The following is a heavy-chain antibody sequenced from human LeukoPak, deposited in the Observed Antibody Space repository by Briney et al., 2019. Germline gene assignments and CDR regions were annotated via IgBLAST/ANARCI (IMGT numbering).Heavy chain of an antibody. D-gene: IGHD6-19*01. J-gene: IGHJ4*02. CDR1: GYTFTSYY. Sequence: ASVKVSCKASGYTFTSYYMHWVRQAPGQGLEWMGIINPSGGSTSYAQKFQGRVTMTRDTSTSTVYMELSSLRSEDTAVYYCARVSRGLYSSGWYLLDYWGQGTLVPVSS. V-gene: IGHV1-46*01. CDR3: ARVSRGLYSSGWYLLDY. CDR2: INPSGGST.